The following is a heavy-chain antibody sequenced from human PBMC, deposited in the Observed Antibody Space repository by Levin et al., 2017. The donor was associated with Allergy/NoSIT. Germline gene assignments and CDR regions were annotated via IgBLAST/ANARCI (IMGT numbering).Heavy chain of an antibody. J-gene: IGHJ4*02. V-gene: IGHV4-38-2*01. Sequence: SETLSLTCGVSGYSISSGYYWGWIRQAPGKGLEWIGSIYHSGNAYYKPSLKSRVTISEDTSNNQFSLKLTSVTAADTAVYYCARGQYQALLRSGFDYWGQGTLVTVSS. CDR2: IYHSGNA. CDR1: GYSISSGYY. CDR3: ARGQYQALLRSGFDY. D-gene: IGHD2-2*01.